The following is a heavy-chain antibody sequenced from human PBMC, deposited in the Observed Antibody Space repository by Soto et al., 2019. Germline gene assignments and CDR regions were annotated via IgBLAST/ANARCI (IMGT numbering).Heavy chain of an antibody. J-gene: IGHJ6*02. CDR3: ARAYYYGSGRIDYGMDV. D-gene: IGHD3-10*01. CDR2: IDWDDDK. Sequence: ESGPTLVNPTQTLTLTCTFSGFSLSTSGMCVSWIRQPPGKALEWLALIDWDDDKYYSTSLKTRLTISKDTSKNQVVLTMTNMDPVDTATYYCARAYYYGSGRIDYGMDVWGQGTTVTVSS. V-gene: IGHV2-70*01. CDR1: GFSLSTSGMC.